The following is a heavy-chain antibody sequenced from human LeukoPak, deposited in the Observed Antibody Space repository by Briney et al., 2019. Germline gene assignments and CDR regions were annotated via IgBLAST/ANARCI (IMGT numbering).Heavy chain of an antibody. Sequence: SQTLSLTCTVSGGSISSGSYYWSWIRQPAGKGLEWIGRIYTSGSTNYNPSLKSRVTISVDTSKSQFSLKLSSVTAADTAVYYCAREGGYYDSSGPDAFDIWGQGTMVTVSS. CDR1: GGSISSGSYY. CDR3: AREGGYYDSSGPDAFDI. D-gene: IGHD3-22*01. J-gene: IGHJ3*02. CDR2: IYTSGST. V-gene: IGHV4-61*02.